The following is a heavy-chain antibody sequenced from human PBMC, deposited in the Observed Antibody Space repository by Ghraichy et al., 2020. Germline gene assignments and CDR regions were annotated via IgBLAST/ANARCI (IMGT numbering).Heavy chain of an antibody. D-gene: IGHD3-22*01. CDR3: ASDYDSSGYEYFQH. CDR1: GFTFSSYW. CDR2: IKQDGSEK. Sequence: GESLRLSCAASGFTFSSYWMSWVRQAPGKGLEWVANIKQDGSEKYYVDSVKGRFTISRDNAKNSLYLQMNSLRAEDTAVYYCASDYDSSGYEYFQHWGQGTLVTVSS. J-gene: IGHJ1*01. V-gene: IGHV3-7*01.